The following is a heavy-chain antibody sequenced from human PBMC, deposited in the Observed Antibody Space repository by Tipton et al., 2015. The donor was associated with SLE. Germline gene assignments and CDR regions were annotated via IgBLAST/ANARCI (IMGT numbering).Heavy chain of an antibody. V-gene: IGHV4-34*01. J-gene: IGHJ3*02. CDR3: ARGGGPRDSSSWSPALEI. Sequence: TLSLTCAVYGGSFSGYYWSWIRQPPGKGLEWIGEINHSGSTNYNPSLKSRVTISVDTSKNQFSLKLSSVTAADTAVYYCARGGGPRDSSSWSPALEIGGQGTMLTASS. CDR2: INHSGST. D-gene: IGHD6-13*01. CDR1: GGSFSGYY.